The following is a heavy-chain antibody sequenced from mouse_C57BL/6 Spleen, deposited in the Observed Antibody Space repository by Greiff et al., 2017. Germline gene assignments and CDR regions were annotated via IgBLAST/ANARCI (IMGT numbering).Heavy chain of an antibody. V-gene: IGHV1-80*01. D-gene: IGHD2-4*01. CDR3: ARKGALYDYDGTPMSY. CDR2: IYPGDGDT. J-gene: IGHJ4*01. CDR1: GYAFSSYW. Sequence: QVQLQQSGAELVKPGASVKISCKASGYAFSSYWMNWVKQRPGKGLEWIGQIYPGDGDTNYNGKFKGKATLTADNSSSTAYMQRSSLTSEDSAVYYCARKGALYDYDGTPMSYWGQGTSVTVAT.